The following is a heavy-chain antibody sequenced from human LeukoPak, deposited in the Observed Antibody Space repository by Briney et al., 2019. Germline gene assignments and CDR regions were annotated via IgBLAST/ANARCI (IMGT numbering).Heavy chain of an antibody. Sequence: GGSLRLSCAASGFTFSSYAMSWVRQAPGKGLEWVSAISGSGGSTYYADSVKGRFTISRDNSKNTLYLQMNSLRAEDTAVYYCAKDGATGTWVCYYYGMDVWGKGTTVTVSS. CDR1: GFTFSSYA. CDR2: ISGSGGST. V-gene: IGHV3-23*01. CDR3: AKDGATGTWVCYYYGMDV. D-gene: IGHD1-1*01. J-gene: IGHJ6*04.